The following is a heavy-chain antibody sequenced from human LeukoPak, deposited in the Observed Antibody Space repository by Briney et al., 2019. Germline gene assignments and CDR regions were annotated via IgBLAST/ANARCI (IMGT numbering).Heavy chain of an antibody. J-gene: IGHJ4*02. CDR2: IYNSGST. D-gene: IGHD3/OR15-3a*01. CDR3: ARVRSDTTLDGDYFDY. V-gene: IGHV4-59*01. Sequence: SETRSLTCTVSGGSISRFYWGWIRQPPGKGLEYIGYIYNSGSTNYSPSLKSRVTISVDTSKKQFSLQLNSVTAADTAAYYCARVRSDTTLDGDYFDYWGQGTLVIVSS. CDR1: GGSISRFY.